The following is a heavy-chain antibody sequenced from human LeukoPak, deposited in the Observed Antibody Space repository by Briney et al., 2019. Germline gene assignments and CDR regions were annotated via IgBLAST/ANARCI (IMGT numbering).Heavy chain of an antibody. CDR2: IDHSGST. CDR1: GGSFSGYY. CDR3: ARGRGIQLWFSPGHFDL. D-gene: IGHD5-18*01. Sequence: SETLSLTCAVYGGSFSGYYWSWIRQPPGKGLEWIGEIDHSGSTNYNPSLKSRVTISVDTSKNQFFLKLSSVTAADTAVYYCARGRGIQLWFSPGHFDLWGRGTLVTVSS. V-gene: IGHV4-34*01. J-gene: IGHJ2*01.